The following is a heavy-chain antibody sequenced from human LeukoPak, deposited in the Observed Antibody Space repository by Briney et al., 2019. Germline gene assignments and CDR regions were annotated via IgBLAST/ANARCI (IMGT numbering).Heavy chain of an antibody. CDR2: IYTSGSA. CDR3: ARAAGVSYFRYFDY. CDR1: GGSISSYY. D-gene: IGHD1-26*01. V-gene: IGHV4-4*07. Sequence: SETLSLTCTASGGSISSYYWSWIRQPAGKGLEWIGRIYTSGSANYNPSLKSRVTMSVDTSKNQFSLKLSSVTAADTAVYYCARAAGVSYFRYFDYWGQGTLVTVSS. J-gene: IGHJ4*02.